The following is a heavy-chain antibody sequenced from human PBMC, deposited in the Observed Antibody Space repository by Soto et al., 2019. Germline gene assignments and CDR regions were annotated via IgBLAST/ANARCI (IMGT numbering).Heavy chain of an antibody. V-gene: IGHV1-18*01. CDR3: ARGRYGDY. CDR1: GYTFTSYG. J-gene: IGHJ4*02. CDR2: ISAHNGNT. D-gene: IGHD1-1*01. Sequence: QVHLVQSGAELKKPGASVNVSCKGSGYTFTSYGITWVRQAPGQGLEWMGWISAHNGNTDYAQKLQGRVTVTRDTSTSTAYMELRSLRSDDTAVYYWARGRYGDYWGQGALVTVS.